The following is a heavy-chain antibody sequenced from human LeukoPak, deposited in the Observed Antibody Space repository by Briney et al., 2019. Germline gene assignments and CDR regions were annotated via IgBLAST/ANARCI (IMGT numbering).Heavy chain of an antibody. V-gene: IGHV1-69*05. D-gene: IGHD4-17*01. CDR2: IIPIFGTA. CDR3: ASAPVTTTFSFDY. Sequence: SVKVSCKASGGTFSSYAISWVRQAPGQGLEWMGGIIPIFGTANYAQKFQGRVTITTDESTSTAYMELSSLRSEDTAVYYCASAPVTTTFSFDYWGQGTLVTVSS. J-gene: IGHJ4*02. CDR1: GGTFSSYA.